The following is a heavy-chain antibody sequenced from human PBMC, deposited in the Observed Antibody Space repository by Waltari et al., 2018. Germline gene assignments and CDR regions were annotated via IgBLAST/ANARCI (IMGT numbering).Heavy chain of an antibody. D-gene: IGHD3-10*01. CDR1: GVSMNSGPYH. CDR3: ARYYPSGKDYIDV. J-gene: IGHJ6*03. CDR2: IYPDGRT. V-gene: IGHV4-61*02. Sequence: QVQLQESGPGLVKPSQTLSLTCSVSGVSMNSGPYHWSWIRQPAGRGLEWIGRIYPDGRTGHNPSLKSRITMSLDTSKSQFSLELISVTAADTAIYYCARYYPSGKDYIDVWGKGTTVSVSS.